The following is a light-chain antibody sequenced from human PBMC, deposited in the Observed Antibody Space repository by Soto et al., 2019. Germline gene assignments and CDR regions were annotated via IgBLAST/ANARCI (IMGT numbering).Light chain of an antibody. CDR1: QSISSW. CDR2: DAS. V-gene: IGKV1-33*01. J-gene: IGKJ5*01. Sequence: DIQMTQSPSTLSASVGDRVTITCRASQSISSWLAWYQQKPGKAPKLLIYDASNVEAGVPSRFRGSGSGTDFTFTISRLQPEDIATYYCQQYENLPTFGQGTRLEIK. CDR3: QQYENLPT.